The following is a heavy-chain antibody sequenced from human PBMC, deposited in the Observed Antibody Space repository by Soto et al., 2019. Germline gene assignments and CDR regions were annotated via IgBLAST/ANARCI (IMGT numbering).Heavy chain of an antibody. D-gene: IGHD2-2*01. J-gene: IGHJ5*02. V-gene: IGHV4-59*01. Sequence: SETLSLTCTVSGGSISSYYWSWIRQPPGKGLEWMGYIYYSGSTNSNPSLKSRVTISVDTSKNQFSLKLSSVTAADTAVYYCARVTSWFDPWGQGTLVTVS. CDR3: ARVTSWFDP. CDR2: IYYSGST. CDR1: GGSISSYY.